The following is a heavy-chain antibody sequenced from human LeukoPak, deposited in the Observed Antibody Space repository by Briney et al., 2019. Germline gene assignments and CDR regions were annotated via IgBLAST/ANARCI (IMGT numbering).Heavy chain of an antibody. CDR2: ISYDGSNK. J-gene: IGHJ3*02. V-gene: IGHV3-30*03. D-gene: IGHD2-15*01. CDR1: GFTFSSYG. Sequence: GRSLRLSCAASGFTFSSYGMHWVRQAPGKGLEWVAVISYDGSNKYYADSVKGRFTISRDNSKNTLYLQMNSLRAEDTAVYYCAREADCSGGSCYRGAFDIWGQGTMVTVSS. CDR3: AREADCSGGSCYRGAFDI.